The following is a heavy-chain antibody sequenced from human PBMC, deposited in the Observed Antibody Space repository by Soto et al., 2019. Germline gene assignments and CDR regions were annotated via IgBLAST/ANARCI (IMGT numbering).Heavy chain of an antibody. J-gene: IGHJ4*02. V-gene: IGHV1-69*01. D-gene: IGHD3-10*01. Sequence: QVQLVQSGAEVKKPGSSVTVSCKASGGIFSTYAISWLRQPPGQGLEWMGGIIPLFGTPNYAQRFQGRVTITADETTSTAYIELSRMSSEDTAVYYCARDRDDYGSGNYYNRIDFWGQGTLVTVSS. CDR3: ARDRDDYGSGNYYNRIDF. CDR1: GGIFSTYA. CDR2: IIPLFGTP.